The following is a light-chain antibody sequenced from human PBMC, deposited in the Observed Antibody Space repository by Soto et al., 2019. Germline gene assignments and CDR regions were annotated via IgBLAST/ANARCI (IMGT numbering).Light chain of an antibody. CDR3: QQYGSSPLT. V-gene: IGKV3-15*01. J-gene: IGKJ4*01. Sequence: IVITQAPATLSVSPGGRATLSCRAIQSVSTKLAWYRQKPGQAPRLLIYGASTRATGIPARFSGSGSGTEFTLTISSLQSEDFAVYYCQQYGSSPLTFGGGTKVDIK. CDR2: GAS. CDR1: QSVSTK.